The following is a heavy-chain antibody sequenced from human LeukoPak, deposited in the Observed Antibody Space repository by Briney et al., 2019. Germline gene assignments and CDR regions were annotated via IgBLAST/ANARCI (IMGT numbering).Heavy chain of an antibody. V-gene: IGHV3-9*01. Sequence: HSGGSLRLSCAASGFTFDDYAMHWVRQAPGKGLEWVSGISWNSGTIGYADSVKGRFTISRDNAKNSLYLQMNSLRAEDTALYYCAKVVAARRYYYYYVDVWGKGTAVTVSS. CDR2: ISWNSGTI. CDR3: AKVVAARRYYYYYVDV. CDR1: GFTFDDYA. J-gene: IGHJ6*03. D-gene: IGHD6-6*01.